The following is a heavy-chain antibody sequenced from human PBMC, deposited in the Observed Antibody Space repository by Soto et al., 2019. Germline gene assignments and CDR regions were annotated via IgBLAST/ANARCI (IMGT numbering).Heavy chain of an antibody. D-gene: IGHD3-9*01. CDR3: AKDPPGLTIPVDY. J-gene: IGHJ4*02. V-gene: IGHV3-23*01. Sequence: AVVLMRPPWTFAGFTVRNYAVSLARKDPGKGLEWVSAISGSGGSTYYADSVKGRFTISRDNSKNTLYLQMNSLRAEDTAVYYCAKDPPGLTIPVDYWGQGTLVTVSS. CDR1: GFTVRNYA. CDR2: ISGSGGST.